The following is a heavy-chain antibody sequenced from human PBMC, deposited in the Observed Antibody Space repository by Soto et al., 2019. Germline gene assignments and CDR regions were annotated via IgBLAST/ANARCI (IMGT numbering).Heavy chain of an antibody. V-gene: IGHV4-31*03. CDR1: GGSISSGGYY. J-gene: IGHJ4*02. D-gene: IGHD6-13*01. Sequence: SETLSLTCTVSGGSISSGGYYWSWIRQHPGKGLEWIGYIYYSGSTYYNPSLKSRVTISVDTSKNQFSLKLSSVTAADTAVYYCARAIAAAAKIPGYWGQGTLVTVSS. CDR3: ARAIAAAAKIPGY. CDR2: IYYSGST.